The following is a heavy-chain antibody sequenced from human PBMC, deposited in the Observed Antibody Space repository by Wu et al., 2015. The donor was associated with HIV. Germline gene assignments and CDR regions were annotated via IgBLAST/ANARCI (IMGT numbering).Heavy chain of an antibody. CDR3: ARGDSSGWYSFDS. D-gene: IGHD6-19*01. Sequence: QVHLVQSGAEVKKPGSSVKVSCKASGDTSRNYVFSWVRQAPGQGLEWMGRFSPVFAKPSYAQKFQGRVTITADELTRTTYVELSSLRSGDTAVYYCARGDSSGWYSFDSWGQGTLVIVSS. J-gene: IGHJ4*02. CDR1: GDTSRNYV. CDR2: FSPVFAKP. V-gene: IGHV1-69*13.